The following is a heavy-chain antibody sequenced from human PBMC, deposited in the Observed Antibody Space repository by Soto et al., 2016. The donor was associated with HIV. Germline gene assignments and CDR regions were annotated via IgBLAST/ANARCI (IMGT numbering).Heavy chain of an antibody. CDR3: TKDRGTMVRGVTLYYYYYGMDR. Sequence: EVQLLESGGGLVHPGGSLRLSCAASKFTFSTYAMSWVRQAPGKGLEWVSTISNSGGTTYYADSVKGRFTISRDNSKNTLYLQMNSLRADDTAVYHCTKDRGTMVRGVTLYYYYYGMDRLGPRDHSHRLL. D-gene: IGHD3-10*01. V-gene: IGHV3-23*01. J-gene: IGHJ6*02. CDR2: ISNSGGTT. CDR1: KFTFSTYA.